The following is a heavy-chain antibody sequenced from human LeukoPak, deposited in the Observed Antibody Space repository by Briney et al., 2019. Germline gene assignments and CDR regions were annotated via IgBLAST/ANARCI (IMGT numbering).Heavy chain of an antibody. V-gene: IGHV4-34*01. J-gene: IGHJ5*02. D-gene: IGHD3-10*01. CDR3: AREGTLLGSGNPFDP. CDR1: GGSFSGYY. Sequence: SETLSLTCAVYGGSFSGYYWSWIRQPPGKGLEWNGEINHSGSTNYNPSLKSRVTISVDTSNNQFSLQLHSVTPDDTAVYYCAREGTLLGSGNPFDPWGQGTLVTVSS. CDR2: INHSGST.